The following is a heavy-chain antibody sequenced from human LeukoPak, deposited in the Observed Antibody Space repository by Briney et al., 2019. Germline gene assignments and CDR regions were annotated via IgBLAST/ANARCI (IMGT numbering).Heavy chain of an antibody. J-gene: IGHJ4*02. CDR1: GFTFSTSW. Sequence: GGSLRLSCVASGFTFSTSWMNWVRQAPGKGLEWVANIKGDGSVQSYVDSVKGRFTISRDNAKNSLFLEMNSLRAEDTAVYYCARAELMTTVTTYFDYWGQGTLVTVSS. V-gene: IGHV3-7*02. D-gene: IGHD4-17*01. CDR2: IKGDGSVQ. CDR3: ARAELMTTVTTYFDY.